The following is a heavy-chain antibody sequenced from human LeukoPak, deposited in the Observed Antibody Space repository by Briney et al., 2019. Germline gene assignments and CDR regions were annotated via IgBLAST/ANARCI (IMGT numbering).Heavy chain of an antibody. D-gene: IGHD1-26*01. CDR1: GFTFSSYA. Sequence: PGGSLRLSCAASGFTFSSYAMHWVRQAPGKGLEWVSAISGSGGSTYYADSVKGRFTISRDNSKNTLSLQMNSLGAEDTAVYYCAKGVGSGSYLNYFDYWGQGTLVTVSS. J-gene: IGHJ4*02. CDR3: AKGVGSGSYLNYFDY. CDR2: ISGSGGST. V-gene: IGHV3-23*01.